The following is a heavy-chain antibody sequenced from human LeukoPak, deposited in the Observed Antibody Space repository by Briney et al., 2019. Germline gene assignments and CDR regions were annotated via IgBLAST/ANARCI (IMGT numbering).Heavy chain of an antibody. Sequence: GGSLRLSCAASGFTFSSYSMNWVRQAPGKGLGWVSSISSSSSSYIYYADSVKGRFTISRDNAKNSLYLQMNSLRAEDTAVYYCARPEVYGDYGVNDAFDIWGQGTMVTVSS. CDR3: ARPEVYGDYGVNDAFDI. CDR2: ISSSSSSYI. V-gene: IGHV3-21*01. D-gene: IGHD4-17*01. J-gene: IGHJ3*02. CDR1: GFTFSSYS.